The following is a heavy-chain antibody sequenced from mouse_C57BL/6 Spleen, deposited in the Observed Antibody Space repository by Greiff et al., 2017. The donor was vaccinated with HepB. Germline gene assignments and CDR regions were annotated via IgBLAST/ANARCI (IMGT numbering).Heavy chain of an antibody. Sequence: QVQLQQSGAELARPGASVKMSCKASGYTFTSYTMHWVKQRPGQGLEWIGYINPSSGYTKYNQKFKDKATLTADKSSSTAYMQLSSLPSEDSAVYYCARSEGLREGYFDYWGQGTTLTVSS. V-gene: IGHV1-4*01. CDR2: INPSSGYT. CDR1: GYTFTSYT. D-gene: IGHD1-1*01. J-gene: IGHJ2*01. CDR3: ARSEGLREGYFDY.